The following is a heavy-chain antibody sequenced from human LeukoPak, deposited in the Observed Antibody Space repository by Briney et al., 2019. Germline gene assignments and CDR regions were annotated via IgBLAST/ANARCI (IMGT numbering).Heavy chain of an antibody. CDR3: ARAVSGYCNDY. J-gene: IGHJ4*02. CDR2: INSDGSST. V-gene: IGHV3-74*01. Sequence: GGSPRLSCAASGFTFSSYWMHWVRQAPGKGLVWVSRINSDGSSTSYADSVKGRFTISRDNAKNTLYLQMNSLRAEDTAVYYCARAVSGYCNDYWGQGTLVTVSS. CDR1: GFTFSSYW. D-gene: IGHD3-22*01.